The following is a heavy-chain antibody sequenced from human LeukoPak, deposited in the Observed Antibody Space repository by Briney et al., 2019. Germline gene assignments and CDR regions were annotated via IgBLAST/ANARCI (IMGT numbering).Heavy chain of an antibody. V-gene: IGHV3-21*01. Sequence: GGSLRLSCAASGFTFSSYSMNWVRQAPGKGLEWVSSISSSSSYIYYADSVKGRFTISRDNAKNSLYLQMNSLRAEDTAVYYCARSSPHCSSSSCYNDAFDIWGQGTMVTVSS. CDR1: GFTFSSYS. D-gene: IGHD2-2*02. CDR3: ARSSPHCSSSSCYNDAFDI. CDR2: ISSSSSYI. J-gene: IGHJ3*02.